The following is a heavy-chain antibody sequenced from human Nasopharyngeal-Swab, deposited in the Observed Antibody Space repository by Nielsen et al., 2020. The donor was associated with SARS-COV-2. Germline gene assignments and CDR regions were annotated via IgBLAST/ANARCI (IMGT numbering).Heavy chain of an antibody. V-gene: IGHV3-21*01. CDR2: ISSSSSYI. D-gene: IGHD4-11*01. CDR1: GFTFSSYS. Sequence: GGSLRLSWAASGFTFSSYSMNWVRQAPGKGLEWVSSISSSSSYIYYADSVKGRFTISRDNAKNSLYLQMNSLRAEDTAVYYCARWDYSNYDLDYWGQGTLVTVS. CDR3: ARWDYSNYDLDY. J-gene: IGHJ4*02.